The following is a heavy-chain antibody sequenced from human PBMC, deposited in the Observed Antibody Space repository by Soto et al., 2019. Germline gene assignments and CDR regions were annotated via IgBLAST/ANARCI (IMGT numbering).Heavy chain of an antibody. D-gene: IGHD2-15*01. V-gene: IGHV4-61*01. CDR1: GGSVSNKTYY. J-gene: IGHJ4*02. CDR3: ARTPAVPNTLLSRYFFDY. Sequence: QVQLQESGPGLLKPSETLSLTCSVSGGSVSNKTYYWSWMRQPPGKRLEWLGYVDYSGTTNYNPSLKSRVTISVDLPKNQFSLRLSSLTTADTALYSCARTPAVPNTLLSRYFFDYWGRGTLVTVSS. CDR2: VDYSGTT.